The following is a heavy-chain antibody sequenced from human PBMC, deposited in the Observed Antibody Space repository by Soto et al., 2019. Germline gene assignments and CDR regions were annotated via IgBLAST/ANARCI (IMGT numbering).Heavy chain of an antibody. V-gene: IGHV6-1*01. D-gene: IGHD4-17*01. CDR2: TYYRSRWYN. CDR1: GDSVSGNSAA. CDR3: ARFPPFLTVITGFDP. J-gene: IGHJ5*02. Sequence: SQTLSLTCAISGDSVSGNSAAWNWIRLSPSRGLEWLARTYYRSRWYNDYTVSVRSRITVNADTSKNQFSLQLTSVTAADTAVYYCARFPPFLTVITGFDPWGQGTLVTVSS.